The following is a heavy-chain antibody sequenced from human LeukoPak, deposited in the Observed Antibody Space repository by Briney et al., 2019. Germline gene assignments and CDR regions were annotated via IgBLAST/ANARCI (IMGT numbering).Heavy chain of an antibody. D-gene: IGHD3-16*01. J-gene: IGHJ4*02. CDR1: GFTFSSNN. Sequence: GGSLRLSCAASGFTFSSNNMNWVRQAPGKGLEWVSVIYSGSSYIYYASSVKGRFIISDDNDKNLYYLIINSRRADTAALYCGVRDGGEAEFDYWGQGTLVTVSS. CDR2: IYSGSSYI. CDR3: VRDGGEAEFDY. V-gene: IGHV3-21*01.